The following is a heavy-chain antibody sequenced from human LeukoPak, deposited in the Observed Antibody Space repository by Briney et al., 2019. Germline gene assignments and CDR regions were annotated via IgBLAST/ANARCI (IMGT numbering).Heavy chain of an antibody. CDR1: GYTFTSYG. CDR3: ARVIQRVRGQLRHYYYYGMDV. J-gene: IGHJ6*02. CDR2: ISAYNGNT. D-gene: IGHD6-6*01. Sequence: ASVKVSCKASGYTFTSYGISWVRQAPGQGLEWMGWISAYNGNTNYAQKLQGRVTMTTDTSTSTAYMELRSLRSDDTAVYYCARVIQRVRGQLRHYYYYGMDVWGQGTTVTVSS. V-gene: IGHV1-18*01.